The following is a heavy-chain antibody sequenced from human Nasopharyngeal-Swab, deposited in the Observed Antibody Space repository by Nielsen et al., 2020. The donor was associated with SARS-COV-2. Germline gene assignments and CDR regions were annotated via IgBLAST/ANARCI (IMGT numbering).Heavy chain of an antibody. Sequence: GSLRLSCAVYGGSFSGYYWSWIRQPPGKGLEWIGEINHSGSTNYNPSLKSRVTISVDTSKNQFSLKLSSVTAADTAVYYCARYQLYSSSWYFDYWGQGTLVTVSS. CDR1: GGSFSGYY. D-gene: IGHD6-13*01. J-gene: IGHJ4*02. V-gene: IGHV4-34*01. CDR3: ARYQLYSSSWYFDY. CDR2: INHSGST.